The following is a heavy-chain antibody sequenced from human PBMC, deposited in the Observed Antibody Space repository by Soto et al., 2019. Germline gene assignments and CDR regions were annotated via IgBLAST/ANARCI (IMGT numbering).Heavy chain of an antibody. V-gene: IGHV4-39*02. CDR3: ERLVVVAPGAKA. CDR1: GGSISYNSYY. CDR2: IFYTGTT. D-gene: IGHD2-2*01. Sequence: SEPLSLTCSVSGGSISYNSYYWGWIRQPPGKGLEWVGGIFYTGTTYYSPSLKDRVTISVDTSKNSFSLNLTSVTAADTAVYFWERLVVVAPGAKAWGKGNLVTVYS. J-gene: IGHJ4*02.